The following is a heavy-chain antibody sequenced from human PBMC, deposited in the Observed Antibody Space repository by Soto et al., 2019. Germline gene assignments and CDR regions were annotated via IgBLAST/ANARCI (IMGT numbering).Heavy chain of an antibody. V-gene: IGHV4-59*01. CDR3: ARAKFSRTPTYYYYYYYMDV. CDR1: GGSISSYY. CDR2: IYYSGST. J-gene: IGHJ6*03. D-gene: IGHD4-4*01. Sequence: PSETLSLTCTVSGGSISSYYWSWIRQPPGKGLEWIGYIYYSGSTNYNPSLKSRVTISVDTSKNQFSLKLSSVTAADTAVYYCARAKFSRTPTYYYYYYYMDVWGKGTTVTVSS.